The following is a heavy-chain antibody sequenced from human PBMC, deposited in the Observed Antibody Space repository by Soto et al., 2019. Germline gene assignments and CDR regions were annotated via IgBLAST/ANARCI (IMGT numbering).Heavy chain of an antibody. CDR3: ARDVSIAAALYDY. V-gene: IGHV1-3*01. J-gene: IGHJ4*02. Sequence: ASVKVSCKASGYTFTSYAMHWVRQAPGQRLEWMGWINAGNGNTKYSQKFQGRVTITRDTSASTAYMELSSLRSEDTAVYYCARDVSIAAALYDYWGQGTLVTRLL. CDR2: INAGNGNT. D-gene: IGHD6-13*01. CDR1: GYTFTSYA.